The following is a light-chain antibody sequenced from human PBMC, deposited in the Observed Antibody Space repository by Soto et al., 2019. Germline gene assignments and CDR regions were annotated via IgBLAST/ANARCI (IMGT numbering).Light chain of an antibody. J-gene: IGKJ4*01. V-gene: IGKV1-5*03. CDR1: QSISNW. CDR3: QQRSSWPPIT. CDR2: RAS. Sequence: DIQMTQSPSTLSASVGDRVTITCRASQSISNWLAWYQQKPGKAPKLLIYRASALERGVPSRFTGSGSGTEFTLTISSLQPDDFAIYYCQQRSSWPPITFGGGTKVDIK.